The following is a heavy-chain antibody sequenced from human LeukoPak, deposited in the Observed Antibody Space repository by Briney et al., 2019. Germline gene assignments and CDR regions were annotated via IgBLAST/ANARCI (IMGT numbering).Heavy chain of an antibody. Sequence: SETLSLTCTLLGSSINSGDSSGCGIRQPPGKGLERIGYIYYSGSTYYNPSLKSRITISVDTSKNQFSLKLSPVTAADTAVCYWARGGRAAVGFDLWGRGTLVTVSS. J-gene: IGHJ2*01. CDR2: IYYSGST. D-gene: IGHD4-23*01. CDR1: GSSINSGDSS. CDR3: ARGGRAAVGFDL. V-gene: IGHV4-30-4*08.